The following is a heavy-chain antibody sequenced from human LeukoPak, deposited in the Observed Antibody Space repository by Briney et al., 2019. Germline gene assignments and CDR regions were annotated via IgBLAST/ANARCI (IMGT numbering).Heavy chain of an antibody. CDR1: GFTFSSYW. CDR3: AKDSYDILTGYYREYYFDY. D-gene: IGHD3-9*01. Sequence: PGGSLRLSCAASGFTFSSYWMHWVRQAPGKGLVWVAFIRYDGSNKYYADSVKGRFTISRDNSKNTLYLQMNSLRAEDTAVYYCAKDSYDILTGYYREYYFDYWGQGTLVTVSS. CDR2: IRYDGSNK. V-gene: IGHV3-30*02. J-gene: IGHJ4*02.